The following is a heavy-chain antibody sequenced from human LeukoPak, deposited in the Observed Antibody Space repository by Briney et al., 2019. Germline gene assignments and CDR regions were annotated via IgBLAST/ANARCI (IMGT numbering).Heavy chain of an antibody. J-gene: IGHJ4*02. V-gene: IGHV3-43D*03. CDR1: GFTFDDYA. Sequence: GGSLRLSCAASGFTFDDYAMHWVRQAPGKGLEWVSLISWDGGSTYYADSVKGRSTISRDNSKNSLYLQMNSLRAEDTALYYCAKPDRSARLVLDYWGQGTLVTVSS. D-gene: IGHD6-6*01. CDR2: ISWDGGST. CDR3: AKPDRSARLVLDY.